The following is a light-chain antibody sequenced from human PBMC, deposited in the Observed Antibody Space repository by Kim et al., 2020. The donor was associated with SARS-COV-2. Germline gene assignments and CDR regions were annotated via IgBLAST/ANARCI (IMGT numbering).Light chain of an antibody. Sequence: IVMTQSPVTLSVSPGETATLSCGAGQSVNNNLAWYQQKPGQAPRLLIYGSSARATGIPERFSGSGSGTEFTLTISSLQSEDFAVYYCQQHDDWPPGITFGPGTRLEIK. CDR3: QQHDDWPPGIT. CDR1: QSVNNN. V-gene: IGKV3-15*01. J-gene: IGKJ5*01. CDR2: GSS.